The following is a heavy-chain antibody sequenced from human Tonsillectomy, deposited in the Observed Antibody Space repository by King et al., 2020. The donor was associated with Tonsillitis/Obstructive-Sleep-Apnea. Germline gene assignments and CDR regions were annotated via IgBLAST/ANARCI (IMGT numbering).Heavy chain of an antibody. CDR2: IEQDGSEK. Sequence: QLVQSGGGLVQPGGSLRLSCAASGFTFSSYWMSWVRQAPGKGLEWVANIEQDGSEKYYVDSVKGRFTISRDNAKNSLYLQMNSLRAEDTAVYYCARDGMTTEVYYYMDVWGKGTTVTVSS. V-gene: IGHV3-7*04. CDR1: GFTFSSYW. CDR3: ARDGMTTEVYYYMDV. D-gene: IGHD4-11*01. J-gene: IGHJ6*03.